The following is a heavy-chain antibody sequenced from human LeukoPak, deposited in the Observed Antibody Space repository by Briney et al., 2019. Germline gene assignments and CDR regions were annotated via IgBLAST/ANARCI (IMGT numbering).Heavy chain of an antibody. CDR1: GFTFSEYY. Sequence: PGGSLRLSCAASGFTFSEYYMSWVRQARGEGREWVSYISSSGSTIFYADSVKGRFTTSRDNAKTSLSLQMNSLRAEDTAVYYCARSRPSRYCSGGSCTHHAFDIWGQGTMVTVSS. V-gene: IGHV3-11*04. J-gene: IGHJ3*02. CDR2: ISSSGSTI. CDR3: ARSRPSRYCSGGSCTHHAFDI. D-gene: IGHD2-15*01.